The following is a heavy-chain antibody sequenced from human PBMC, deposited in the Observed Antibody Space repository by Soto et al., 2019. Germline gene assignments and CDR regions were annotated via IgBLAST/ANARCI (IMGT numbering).Heavy chain of an antibody. V-gene: IGHV1-69*13. CDR2: IIPIFGTA. CDR3: ACFRRLEGWYGMGV. D-gene: IGHD3-3*01. J-gene: IGHJ6*04. Sequence: SLKVSCNATGGTFSSYAISWVQQAPGQGLEWMGGIIPIFGTANYAQKFQGRVTITADESTSTAYMERSSLRSEDTAVYYCACFRRLEGWYGMGVRGDVNTVPVSP. CDR1: GGTFSSYA.